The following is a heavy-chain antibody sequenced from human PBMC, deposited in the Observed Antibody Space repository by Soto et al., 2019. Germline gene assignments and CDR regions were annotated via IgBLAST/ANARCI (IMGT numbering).Heavy chain of an antibody. CDR3: ARGRGGSYGGNSAHYDV. V-gene: IGHV3-33*01. D-gene: IGHD4-17*01. CDR1: GFTFSGFG. J-gene: IGHJ3*01. CDR2: IWYDGSKE. Sequence: QVHLVESGGGVVQPGTSLRLSCEASGFTFSGFGMHWVRQTPGKGLEWVAVIWYDGSKEYFADCVKGRFTISRVNSKNALNLQMNSLRAEDSAIYYCARGRGGSYGGNSAHYDVWGQGTLVTVSS.